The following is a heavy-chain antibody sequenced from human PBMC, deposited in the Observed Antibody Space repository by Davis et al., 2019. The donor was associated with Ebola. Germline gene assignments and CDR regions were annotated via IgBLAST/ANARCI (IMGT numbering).Heavy chain of an antibody. Sequence: SETLSLTCAVYGGSFSGYYWSWIRQPPGKGLEWIGEINHSGSTNYNPSLKSRVTISVDTSKNQFSLKLSSVTAADTAVYYCARVGDGYNSNYWGQGTLVTVSS. CDR3: ARVGDGYNSNY. CDR2: INHSGST. CDR1: GGSFSGYY. V-gene: IGHV4-34*01. D-gene: IGHD5-24*01. J-gene: IGHJ4*02.